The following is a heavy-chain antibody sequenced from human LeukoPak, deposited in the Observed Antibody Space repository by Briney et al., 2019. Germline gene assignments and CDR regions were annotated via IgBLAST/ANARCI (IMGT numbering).Heavy chain of an antibody. Sequence: GGSLRLSCAASGFTFSSYGMHWVRQAPGKGLEWVAVISYDGSNKYYADSVKGRFTISRDNSKNTLYLQMNSLRAEDTAVYYCAKQGGDYYDSSGYVEGHVDYWGQGTLGTVSS. CDR1: GFTFSSYG. J-gene: IGHJ4*02. V-gene: IGHV3-30*18. CDR3: AKQGGDYYDSSGYVEGHVDY. CDR2: ISYDGSNK. D-gene: IGHD3-22*01.